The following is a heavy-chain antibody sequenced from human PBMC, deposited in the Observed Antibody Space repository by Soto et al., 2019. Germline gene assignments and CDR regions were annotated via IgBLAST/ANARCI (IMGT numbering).Heavy chain of an antibody. CDR2: IYYSVTT. D-gene: IGHD6-6*01. CDR3: ARAYSSSSHRYFDY. CDR1: GGSISSYY. V-gene: IGHV4-59*12. J-gene: IGHJ4*02. Sequence: TSETLSLTCTVSGGSISSYYWSWIRQPPGKGLEWIGYIYYSVTTNYNPSLKSRVTISVDTSKNQFSLQLNSVTPEDTAIYYCARAYSSSSHRYFDYWGQGTLVTVSS.